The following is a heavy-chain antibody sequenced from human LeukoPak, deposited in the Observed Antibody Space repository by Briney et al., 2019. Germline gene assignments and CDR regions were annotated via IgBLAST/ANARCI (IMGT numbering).Heavy chain of an antibody. CDR3: ANPFRGYCSGGSCYSLRY. CDR1: GFTFSSYA. Sequence: GGSLRLSCAASGFTFSSYAMSWVRQAPGKGLEWVSAISGSGGSTYYADSVKGRFTISRDNSKNTLYLQMNSLRAEDTAVYYCANPFRGYCSGGSCYSLRYWGQGTLVTVSS. D-gene: IGHD2-15*01. V-gene: IGHV3-23*01. CDR2: ISGSGGST. J-gene: IGHJ4*02.